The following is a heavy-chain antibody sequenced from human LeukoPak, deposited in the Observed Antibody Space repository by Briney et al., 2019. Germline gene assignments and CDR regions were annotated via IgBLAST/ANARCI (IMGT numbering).Heavy chain of an antibody. CDR2: IIPILGIA. V-gene: IGHV1-69*02. CDR1: ETTFSSYT. J-gene: IGHJ4*02. D-gene: IGHD1-14*01. CDR3: AEGLGMSPDY. Sequence: GPTLTDSSKASETTFSSYTISCMRQAPGQGLDWMGRIIPILGIANYAQKFQGRVTITADKSTSTAYMELSSLRSEDTAVYYCAEGLGMSPDYWGQGTLVTVSS.